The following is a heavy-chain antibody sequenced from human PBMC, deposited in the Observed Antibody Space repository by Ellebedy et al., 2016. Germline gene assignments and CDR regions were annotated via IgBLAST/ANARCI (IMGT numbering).Heavy chain of an antibody. CDR2: ISYTGNT. CDR1: GASVRNGNYY. V-gene: IGHV4-39*07. Sequence: SETLSLXXAVSGASVRNGNYYWAWIRQSPGRGLEWIGSISYTGNTYYTPSLKSRVIISIDTSKNQFSLKLTSATAADTAIYYCARDFGLLWFGELYKPPGGTFDPWGQGTLVTVSA. D-gene: IGHD3-10*01. CDR3: ARDFGLLWFGELYKPPGGTFDP. J-gene: IGHJ5*02.